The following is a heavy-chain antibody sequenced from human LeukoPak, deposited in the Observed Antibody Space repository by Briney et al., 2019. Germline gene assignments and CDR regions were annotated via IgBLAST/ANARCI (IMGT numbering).Heavy chain of an antibody. Sequence: SETLSLTCAVPNGSFSGYFWSWLRQPPGKGLEGIGDIKHSVSSHYHPSLKNRAVMSIDTSKNEFSLRLTSVTAADTAVYYCARGRGYNWDQIYFVYWGHGTLVTVSS. V-gene: IGHV4-34*01. J-gene: IGHJ4*01. D-gene: IGHD1-20*01. CDR2: IKHSVSS. CDR3: ARGRGYNWDQIYFVY. CDR1: NGSFSGYF.